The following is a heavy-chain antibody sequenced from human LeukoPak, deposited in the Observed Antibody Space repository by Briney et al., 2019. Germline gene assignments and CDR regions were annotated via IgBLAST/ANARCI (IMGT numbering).Heavy chain of an antibody. V-gene: IGHV1-24*01. CDR3: AKDPLPSPYSSPSNWFDP. Sequence: GASVKVSCKVSGFTLTELYMHWVRQAPGKGLEWMGGFDPRDGEAIYGQNFQRRVTMTEDTSTHTAYMELSRLRSEDTAMYYCAKDPLPSPYSSPSNWFDPWGQGTLVTVSS. CDR2: FDPRDGEA. D-gene: IGHD6-13*01. CDR1: GFTLTELY. J-gene: IGHJ5*02.